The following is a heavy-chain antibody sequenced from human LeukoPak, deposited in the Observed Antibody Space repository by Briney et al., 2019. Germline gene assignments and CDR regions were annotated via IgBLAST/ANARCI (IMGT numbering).Heavy chain of an antibody. D-gene: IGHD5-12*01. Sequence: SVKVSCKASRGTFSSYAISWVRQAPGQGLEWMGGIIPIFGTANYAQKFQGRVTITADKSTSTAYMELSSLRSEDTAVYYCARFLVAARYFDYWGQGTLVTVSS. J-gene: IGHJ4*02. V-gene: IGHV1-69*06. CDR1: RGTFSSYA. CDR2: IIPIFGTA. CDR3: ARFLVAARYFDY.